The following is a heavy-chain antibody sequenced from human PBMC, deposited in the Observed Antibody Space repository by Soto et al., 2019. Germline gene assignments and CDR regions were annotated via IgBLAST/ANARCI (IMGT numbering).Heavy chain of an antibody. CDR2: IWYHGVDK. J-gene: IGHJ4*02. D-gene: IGHD2-15*01. V-gene: IGHV3-33*01. Sequence: QVQLVESGGGVVQPERSLRLSCAASGFTFSRQAMHWVRQAPGRGLEWVAVIWYHGVDKYYADSMKGRFTISRDNSKNTVYLQMNSLRGEDTAVYYCAPGVLGLCTGGNCPLDSWGQGSLVTVSS. CDR3: APGVLGLCTGGNCPLDS. CDR1: GFTFSRQA.